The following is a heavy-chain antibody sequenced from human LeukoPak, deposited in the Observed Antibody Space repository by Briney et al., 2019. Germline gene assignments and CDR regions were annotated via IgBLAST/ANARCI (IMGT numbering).Heavy chain of an antibody. Sequence: PGGSLRLSCAASGFTFGNAWMNWVRQAPGKGLEWVGRIKTKQDGGTTDYATPVKGRFTISRDDSRNTLYLQMNSLRTDDTAIYYCTAIREYCDSAGCYSPYFYYYMDVWGKGTTVAVSS. CDR1: GFTFGNAW. CDR2: IKTKQDGGTT. D-gene: IGHD2-15*01. J-gene: IGHJ6*03. CDR3: TAIREYCDSAGCYSPYFYYYMDV. V-gene: IGHV3-15*01.